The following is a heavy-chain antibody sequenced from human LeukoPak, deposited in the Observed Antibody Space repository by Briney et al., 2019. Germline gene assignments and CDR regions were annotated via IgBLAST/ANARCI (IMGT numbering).Heavy chain of an antibody. D-gene: IGHD3-10*01. J-gene: IGHJ6*02. CDR3: ARGRGFTMVRGVTVDNYYYGMDV. V-gene: IGHV4-34*01. Sequence: SETLSLTCAVYGGSFSGYCWSWIRQPPGKGLEWMGEINHSGSTNYNPSLNSRVTIAVDTSKIQFSLKQSSVTAADTAVYYCARGRGFTMVRGVTVDNYYYGMDVWGQGTTVTVSS. CDR2: INHSGST. CDR1: GGSFSGYC.